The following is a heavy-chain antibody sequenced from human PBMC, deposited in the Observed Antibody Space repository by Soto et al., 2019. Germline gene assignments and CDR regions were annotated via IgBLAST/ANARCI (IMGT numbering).Heavy chain of an antibody. J-gene: IGHJ5*02. CDR1: GGTFSSYA. Sequence: GASVKVSCKASGGTFSSYAISWARQAPGQGLEWMGGIIPIFGTANYAQKFQGRVTITADKSTSTAYMELSSLRSEDTAVYYCANSQYYYDSSGYSPLNWFDPWGQGXLVTVYS. CDR2: IIPIFGTA. D-gene: IGHD3-22*01. CDR3: ANSQYYYDSSGYSPLNWFDP. V-gene: IGHV1-69*06.